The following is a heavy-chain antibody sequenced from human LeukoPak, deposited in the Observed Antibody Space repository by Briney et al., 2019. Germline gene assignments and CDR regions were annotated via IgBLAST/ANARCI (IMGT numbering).Heavy chain of an antibody. V-gene: IGHV3-15*01. D-gene: IGHD3-22*01. CDR1: GFTFSNAW. CDR3: TTARLPYYYDSSGYYYFDY. J-gene: IGHJ4*02. Sequence: GGSLRLSCAASGFTFSNAWMSWVRQAPGKGLEWVGRIKSKTDGGTTDYAAPVKGRFTISRDDSKNTLYPQMNSLKTEDTAVYYCTTARLPYYYDSSGYYYFDYWGQGTLVTVSS. CDR2: IKSKTDGGTT.